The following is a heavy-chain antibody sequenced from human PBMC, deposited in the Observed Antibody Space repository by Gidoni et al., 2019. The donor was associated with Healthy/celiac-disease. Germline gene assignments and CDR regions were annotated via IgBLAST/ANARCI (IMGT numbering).Heavy chain of an antibody. CDR1: GYSISSGYY. Sequence: QVQLQESGPGLVKPSETLSLTCTGSGYSISSGYYWGWSRQPPGKGLEWIGSIYHSGSTYYNPSLKSRVTISVDTSKNQFSLKLSSVTAADTAVYYCARDDYEFSSSWSIPLDYWGQGTLVTVSS. D-gene: IGHD6-13*01. J-gene: IGHJ4*02. CDR2: IYHSGST. CDR3: ARDDYEFSSSWSIPLDY. V-gene: IGHV4-38-2*02.